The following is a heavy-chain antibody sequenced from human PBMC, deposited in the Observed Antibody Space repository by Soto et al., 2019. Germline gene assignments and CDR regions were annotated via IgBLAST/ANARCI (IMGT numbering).Heavy chain of an antibody. CDR1: GFTFSDYY. Sequence: QVQLVESGGGLVKPGGSLGLSCAASGFTFSDYYMNWIRQAPGKGLEWVSYISGRGSTMYYAGSVKGRFTISRDNAKNSLYLQMNSLRAEDTALYYCARVGRPMVRRHIMNFDHWGQGALVTVSS. CDR3: ARVGRPMVRRHIMNFDH. J-gene: IGHJ4*02. V-gene: IGHV3-11*01. D-gene: IGHD3-10*01. CDR2: ISGRGSTM.